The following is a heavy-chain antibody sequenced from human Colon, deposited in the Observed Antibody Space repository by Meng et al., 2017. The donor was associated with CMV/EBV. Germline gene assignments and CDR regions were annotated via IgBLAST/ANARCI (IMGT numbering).Heavy chain of an antibody. CDR3: ARESKSGFLLASSDGMDV. CDR2: ISNSGTYM. V-gene: IGHV3-21*01. Sequence: GGSLRLSCAASGFTFSSFFVSWVRQAPGKGLEWVSSISNSGTYMYYADSVKGRFTISRDNAKNTLYLQMNSLRAEDTAVYYCARESKSGFLLASSDGMDVWGQGTTVTVSS. J-gene: IGHJ6*02. CDR1: GFTFSSFF. D-gene: IGHD2-15*01.